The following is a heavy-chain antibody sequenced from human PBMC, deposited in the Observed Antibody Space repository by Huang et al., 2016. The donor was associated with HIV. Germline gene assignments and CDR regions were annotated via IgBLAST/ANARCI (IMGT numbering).Heavy chain of an antibody. D-gene: IGHD6-19*01. CDR1: GFSVNASF. J-gene: IGHJ4*02. CDR2: SYSGGIT. Sequence: EVQLVESGGALIQPGGSLRLSCAASGFSVNASFMTWVRQAPGKGLEWVSVSYSGGITYYADSGKGRVTIARDNSKNTVHLQMSSLRVEDTAVYYCARDSTAVSGSGLDYWGQGTLVTVSS. CDR3: ARDSTAVSGSGLDY. V-gene: IGHV3-53*01.